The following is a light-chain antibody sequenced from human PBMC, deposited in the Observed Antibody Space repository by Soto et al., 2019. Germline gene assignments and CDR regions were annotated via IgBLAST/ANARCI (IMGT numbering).Light chain of an antibody. V-gene: IGKV1-6*01. CDR3: LQDYNSLRT. Sequence: AVQRTKCPSSLSAAVGDRVTITCRASQGIRNDLGWYQQKPGKAPKLLIYAASSLQSGVPSRFSGSGSGTDFTLTISSLQPEDVATYYCLQDYNSLRTFGQGTKVEIK. J-gene: IGKJ1*01. CDR2: AAS. CDR1: QGIRND.